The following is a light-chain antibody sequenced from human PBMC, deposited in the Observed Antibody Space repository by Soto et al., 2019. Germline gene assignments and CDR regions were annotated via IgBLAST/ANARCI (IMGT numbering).Light chain of an antibody. CDR3: QQRTNWPLT. Sequence: EIVLTQSTVTLSLSPGERATLSCRASQSVTTFLAWYQQKPGQAPRLLIYDASKRATGIPARFSGSGSGTDFTLTISSLEPEDFAVYYCQQRTNWPLTFGGVTKVEIK. CDR2: DAS. CDR1: QSVTTF. V-gene: IGKV3-11*01. J-gene: IGKJ4*01.